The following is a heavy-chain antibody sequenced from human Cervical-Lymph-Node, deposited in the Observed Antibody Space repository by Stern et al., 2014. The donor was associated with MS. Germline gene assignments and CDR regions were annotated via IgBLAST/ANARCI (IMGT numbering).Heavy chain of an antibody. CDR1: GYSFTRYW. J-gene: IGHJ4*02. CDR3: ASSSMGATGAFDY. V-gene: IGHV5-51*03. Sequence: EVQLVESGAEVKKPGESLKISCKGSGYSFTRYWIGWVRQMPGKGLEGMGIIYPGDSDTRYSPSFQGQVTISVDKFISTAHLQWSSLKASDTAMYYCASSSMGATGAFDYWGQGTLLTVSS. CDR2: IYPGDSDT. D-gene: IGHD1-26*01.